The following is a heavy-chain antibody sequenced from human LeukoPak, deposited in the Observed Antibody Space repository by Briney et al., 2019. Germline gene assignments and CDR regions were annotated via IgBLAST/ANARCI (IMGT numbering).Heavy chain of an antibody. J-gene: IGHJ4*02. CDR2: TNPNSGGT. Sequence: ASVKVSCKASGYTFTGYYMHWVRQAPGQGLEWMGWTNPNSGGTNYAQKFQGRVTLTRDTSISTAYMELSRLRSDDTAVYYCARIFGGRGSSWHQSRTIDYWGQGTLVTVSS. CDR3: ARIFGGRGSSWHQSRTIDY. D-gene: IGHD6-13*01. V-gene: IGHV1-2*02. CDR1: GYTFTGYY.